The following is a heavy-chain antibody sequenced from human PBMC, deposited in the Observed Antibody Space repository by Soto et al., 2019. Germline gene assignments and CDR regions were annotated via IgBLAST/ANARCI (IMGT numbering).Heavy chain of an antibody. J-gene: IGHJ6*02. CDR1: GFTFSSYG. CDR2: IWYDGSNK. V-gene: IGHV3-33*01. CDR3: ARAGYCSGGSCYSGDYYYYYGMDV. D-gene: IGHD2-15*01. Sequence: GGSLRLSCAASGFTFSSYGMHWVRQAPGKGLEWVAVIWYDGSNKYYADSVKGRFTISRDNSKNTLYLQMNSLRAEDTAVYYCARAGYCSGGSCYSGDYYYYYGMDVWGQGTTVTVSS.